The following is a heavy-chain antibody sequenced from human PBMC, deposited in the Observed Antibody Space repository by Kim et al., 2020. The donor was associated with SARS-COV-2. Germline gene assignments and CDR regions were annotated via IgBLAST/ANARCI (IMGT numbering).Heavy chain of an antibody. D-gene: IGHD4-17*01. CDR2: ISSSSSYI. CDR1: GFTFTSYS. Sequence: EGSLRLSCAASGFTFTSYSMNWVRQAPGKGLEWVSSISSSSSYIYYADSVKGRFTISRDNAKNSLYLQMNSLRAEDTAVYYCARDSYGDYSFDYWGQGTLVTVSS. V-gene: IGHV3-21*01. J-gene: IGHJ4*02. CDR3: ARDSYGDYSFDY.